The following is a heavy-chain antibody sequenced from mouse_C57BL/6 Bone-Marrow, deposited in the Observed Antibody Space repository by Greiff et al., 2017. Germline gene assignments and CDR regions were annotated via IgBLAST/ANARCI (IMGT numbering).Heavy chain of an antibody. Sequence: VQLQHSGAELARPGASVKLSCKASGYTFTSYGISWVKQRTGKGLEWIGEISTRSGNTYYNEKFKGKATLTADKSSSTAYMELRSLTSEDSAVYFCARGWLPYAMCYWGQGTSVTVSS. CDR3: ARGWLPYAMCY. V-gene: IGHV1-81*01. CDR1: GYTFTSYG. CDR2: ISTRSGNT. J-gene: IGHJ4*01. D-gene: IGHD2-2*01.